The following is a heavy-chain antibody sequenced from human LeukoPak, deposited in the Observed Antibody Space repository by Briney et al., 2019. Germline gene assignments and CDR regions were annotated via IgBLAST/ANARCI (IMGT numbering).Heavy chain of an antibody. J-gene: IGHJ6*02. D-gene: IGHD1-26*01. CDR1: GGSILTTNW. CDR2: VHLSGAS. Sequence: PSGTLSLTCAVSGGSILTTNWWSWVRQPPGKGLEWIGEVHLSGASNYNPSLKSRVNMSIDKSKNQLSLELTSVTAADTAVYYCARQRSSRSIVAAGHYYYYYGMDVWGQGTTVTVSS. V-gene: IGHV4-4*02. CDR3: ARQRSSRSIVAAGHYYYYYGMDV.